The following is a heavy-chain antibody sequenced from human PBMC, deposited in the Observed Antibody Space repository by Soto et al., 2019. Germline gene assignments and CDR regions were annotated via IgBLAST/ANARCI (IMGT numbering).Heavy chain of an antibody. CDR2: FYSGGST. CDR3: ARHMIGFIDYDFWSGYPRADAVDY. V-gene: IGHV3-66*04. D-gene: IGHD3-3*01. J-gene: IGHJ4*02. Sequence: WVRQAPGKGLEWVSVFYSGGSTYYADSVKGRFTISRDNSKNTLYLQMNSLRAEDTAVYYCARHMIGFIDYDFWSGYPRADAVDYWGQGTLVTVSS.